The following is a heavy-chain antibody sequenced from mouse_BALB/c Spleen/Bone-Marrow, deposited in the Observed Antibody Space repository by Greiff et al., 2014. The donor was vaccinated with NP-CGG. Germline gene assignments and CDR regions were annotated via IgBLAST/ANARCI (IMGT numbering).Heavy chain of an antibody. Sequence: VQLQQSGGDLVKPGGSLKLSCAASGFTFSSYGMSWGRQTPDKRLEWVATISSGGSNTYYPDSVKGRFTISRDNAKNTLYLQMSSLKSEDTAVYYCARHQRYYAMDYWGQGTSVTVSS. J-gene: IGHJ4*01. CDR3: ARHQRYYAMDY. CDR2: ISSGGSNT. V-gene: IGHV5-6*01. CDR1: GFTFSSYG.